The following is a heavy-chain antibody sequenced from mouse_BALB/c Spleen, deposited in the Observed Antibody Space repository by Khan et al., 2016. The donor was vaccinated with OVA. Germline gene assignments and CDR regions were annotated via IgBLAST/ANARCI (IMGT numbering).Heavy chain of an antibody. J-gene: IGHJ4*01. CDR1: GYTFTSYW. D-gene: IGHD2-10*02. Sequence: QVRLQQSGAELVKPGAPVKLSCKASGYTFTSYWMNWVKQRPGRGLEWIGRIDPSDSETHYNQKFKDKATLTVDKSSSTAYIQLSSLTSEDSAVYYCARDQYGNYVYAMDYWGQGTSVTVSS. CDR3: ARDQYGNYVYAMDY. V-gene: IGHV1-69*02. CDR2: IDPSDSET.